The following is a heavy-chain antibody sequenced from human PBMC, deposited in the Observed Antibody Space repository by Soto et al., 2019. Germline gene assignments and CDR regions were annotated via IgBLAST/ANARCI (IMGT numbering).Heavy chain of an antibody. Sequence: PGESLKISCKGSGYSFTSYWISWVRQMPGKGLEWMGRIDPSDSYTNYSPSFQGHVTISADKSISTAYLQWSSLKASDTAMYYCARSNLKHSDILTGEDHYGMDVWGQGTTVTVSS. J-gene: IGHJ6*02. D-gene: IGHD3-9*01. CDR1: GYSFTSYW. CDR2: IDPSDSYT. CDR3: ARSNLKHSDILTGEDHYGMDV. V-gene: IGHV5-10-1*01.